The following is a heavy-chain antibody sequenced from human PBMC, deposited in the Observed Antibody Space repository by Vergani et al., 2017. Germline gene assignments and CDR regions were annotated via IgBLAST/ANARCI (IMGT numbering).Heavy chain of an antibody. D-gene: IGHD1-1*01. CDR1: GFQFSDHY. V-gene: IGHV3-11*04. J-gene: IGHJ6*02. CDR3: AKNPGISTTRHYYAMDV. Sequence: LEESGGGSVKPGGSLRLPCAASGFQFSDHYMSWIRQAPGKGLEWVSHISPGASTVSYTDSVTGRFTVSRDNDNNSLTLDMTTLRVEDTAVYYCAKNPGISTTRHYYAMDVWGQGTTVTVSS. CDR2: ISPGASTV.